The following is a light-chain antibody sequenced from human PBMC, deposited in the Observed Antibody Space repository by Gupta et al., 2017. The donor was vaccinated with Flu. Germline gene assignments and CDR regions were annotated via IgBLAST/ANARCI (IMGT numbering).Light chain of an antibody. V-gene: IGKV3-20*01. J-gene: IGKJ4*01. CDR2: GVS. CDR1: QNIDNNY. Sequence: EIVLTQSPGTLSLSPGESATLSCRASQNIDNNYLAWYQHSPGQAPMLLIYGVSNMDTGIPDRFSGGGSGTDFTLTISRLEPEDFAMYYCQQRCGSPPLTFGGGTRVEIK. CDR3: QQRCGSPPLT.